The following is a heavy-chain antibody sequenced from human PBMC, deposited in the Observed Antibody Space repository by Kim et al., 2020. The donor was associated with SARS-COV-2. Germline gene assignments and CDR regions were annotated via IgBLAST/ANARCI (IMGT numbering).Heavy chain of an antibody. CDR3: ARDSVGYCSGGSCYKAFDP. V-gene: IGHV4-4*07. D-gene: IGHD2-15*01. CDR2: IYTSGST. Sequence: SETLSLTCTVSGGSISSYYWSWIRQPAGKGLEWIGLIYTSGSTNYNPSLKSRVTMSVDTSKNQFSLKLSSVTAADTAVDYCARDSVGYCSGGSCYKAFDPWGQGTLVTVSS. J-gene: IGHJ5*02. CDR1: GGSISSYY.